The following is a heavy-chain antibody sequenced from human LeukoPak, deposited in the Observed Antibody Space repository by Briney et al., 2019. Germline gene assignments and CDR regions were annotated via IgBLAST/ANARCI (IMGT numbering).Heavy chain of an antibody. CDR3: ASLKRYCSGGSCYRRLGYYYYYMDV. CDR2: IKQDGSEK. Sequence: PGGSLRLSCAASGFTFSSYWMSWVRQAPGKGLEWVANIKQDGSEKYYVDSVKGRFTISRDNAKNSLYLQMNSLRAEDTAVYYCASLKRYCSGGSCYRRLGYYYYYMDVWGKGTTVTVSS. J-gene: IGHJ6*03. CDR1: GFTFSSYW. V-gene: IGHV3-7*01. D-gene: IGHD2-15*01.